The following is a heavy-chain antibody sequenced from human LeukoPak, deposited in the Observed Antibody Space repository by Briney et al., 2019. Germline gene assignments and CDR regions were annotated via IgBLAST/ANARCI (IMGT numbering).Heavy chain of an antibody. D-gene: IGHD3-3*01. V-gene: IGHV4-39*01. CDR1: GGSISSSSYS. CDR3: ARLRFDFWSGYTHPYFDY. J-gene: IGHJ4*02. Sequence: SETLSLTCTVSGGSISSSSYSWGWIRQPPGKGLEWIGSISYSGTTYYNPSLKSRVTISVDTSKIQFSLKLSSVAATDTAVYFCARLRFDFWSGYTHPYFDYWGQGTLVTVSS. CDR2: ISYSGTT.